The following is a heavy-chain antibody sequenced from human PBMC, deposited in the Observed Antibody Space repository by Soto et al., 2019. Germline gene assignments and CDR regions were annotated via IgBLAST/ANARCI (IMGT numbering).Heavy chain of an antibody. CDR2: IFYSGST. J-gene: IGHJ4*02. V-gene: IGHV4-39*01. CDR3: ARSIAVAGTDY. Sequence: QLQLQESGPGLVKPSETLSLTCAVSGDSISSSSYYWGWIRQTPGKGLEWIGSIFYSGSTYYNPSLKSRVTISVDTSKNHFSLKLTSVTAADTAVYYCARSIAVAGTDYWGQGTLVTVSS. CDR1: GDSISSSSYY. D-gene: IGHD6-19*01.